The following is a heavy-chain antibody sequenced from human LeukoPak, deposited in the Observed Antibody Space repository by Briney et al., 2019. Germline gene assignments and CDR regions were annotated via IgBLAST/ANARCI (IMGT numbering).Heavy chain of an antibody. V-gene: IGHV3-11*04. CDR3: ARDSQTENYYDFRRGAFDI. D-gene: IGHD3-3*01. J-gene: IGHJ3*02. Sequence: ADLVKGRFTLSSDNAKNSLYLQMNSLRAEDTAVYYCARDSQTENYYDFRRGAFDIWGQGTMVTASS.